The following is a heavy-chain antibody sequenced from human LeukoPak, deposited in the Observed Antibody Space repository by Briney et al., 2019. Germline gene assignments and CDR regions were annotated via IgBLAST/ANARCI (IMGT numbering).Heavy chain of an antibody. CDR2: IKQDGSEK. D-gene: IGHD5-18*01. CDR1: GYILSNYW. J-gene: IGHJ4*02. Sequence: GGSLRLSCAVSGYILSNYWMSWLRQTPGKGLEGVANIKQDGSEKHYVGSVKSRFAISRDNANVSLYLQMHRLRIEDTAVYYCAASGYNFDYWGQGTLVTVSS. V-gene: IGHV3-7*05. CDR3: AASGYNFDY.